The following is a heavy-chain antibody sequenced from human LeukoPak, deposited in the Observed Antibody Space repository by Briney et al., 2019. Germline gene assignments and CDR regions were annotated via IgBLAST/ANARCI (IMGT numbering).Heavy chain of an antibody. CDR1: GGTFTSYT. J-gene: IGHJ5*02. D-gene: IGHD3-10*01. V-gene: IGHV1-69*02. CDR2: IITILGIA. CDR3: ARGITMVRGADNWFDP. Sequence: ASVKVSCKASGGTFTSYTISWVRQAPGQGHEWMGRIITILGIANYAQKFQGRVTITADKSTSTAYMELSSLRSEDTAVYYCARGITMVRGADNWFDPWGQGTLVTVSS.